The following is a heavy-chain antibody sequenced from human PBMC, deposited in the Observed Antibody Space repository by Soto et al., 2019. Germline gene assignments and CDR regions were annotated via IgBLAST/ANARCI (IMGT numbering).Heavy chain of an antibody. CDR3: ARGITIFGVVPG. Sequence: ASVEPSSKASGYTFTSYDINSVRQATGQGLEWMGWMNPNSGNTGYAQKFQGRVTMTRNTSISTAYMELSSLRSEDTAVYYCARGITIFGVVPGWGQGTLVTVSS. CDR2: MNPNSGNT. V-gene: IGHV1-8*01. CDR1: GYTFTSYD. J-gene: IGHJ4*02. D-gene: IGHD3-3*01.